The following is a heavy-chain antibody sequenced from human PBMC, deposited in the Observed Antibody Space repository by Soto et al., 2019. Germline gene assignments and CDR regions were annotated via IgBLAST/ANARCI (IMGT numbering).Heavy chain of an antibody. CDR1: GFSLDTWGVG. Sequence: QITLKESGPTLVTPTQTLTLTCTVSGFSLDTWGVGVGWIRQPPGKAPEWLALIYWYNDKRYSPSLKNRLTVPKDTSKTQVVGTLTNMDPVDTVTAFWASALGSWGSYDFDNWGQGTRVTVSS. J-gene: IGHJ4*02. CDR3: ASALGSWGSYDFDN. D-gene: IGHD3-16*01. CDR2: IYWYNDK. V-gene: IGHV2-5*01.